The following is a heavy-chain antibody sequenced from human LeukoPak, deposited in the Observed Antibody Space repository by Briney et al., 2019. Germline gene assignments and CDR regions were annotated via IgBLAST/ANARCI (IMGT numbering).Heavy chain of an antibody. Sequence: SQTLSLTCAISGDSVSSNSAAWNWIRQSPPRGLEWPGRTYYRSKWYNDYAVSVKSRITINPDTSKNQFSLQLNSVTPEDTAVYYCARSDYDSSGYHRYFDYWGQGTLVTVSS. J-gene: IGHJ4*02. CDR1: GDSVSSNSAA. CDR3: ARSDYDSSGYHRYFDY. V-gene: IGHV6-1*01. D-gene: IGHD3-22*01. CDR2: TYYRSKWYN.